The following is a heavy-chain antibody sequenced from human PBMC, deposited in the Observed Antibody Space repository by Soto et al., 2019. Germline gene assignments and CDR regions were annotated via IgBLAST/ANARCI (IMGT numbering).Heavy chain of an antibody. CDR1: GFTFGDYA. J-gene: IGHJ4*02. D-gene: IGHD3-22*01. CDR3: AKAPDYYDSSGYSLFFDY. V-gene: IGHV3-9*01. Sequence: GGSLRLSCAASGFTFGDYAMHWVRQAPGKGLEWVSGISWNSGSIGYADSVKGRFTISRDNAKNSLYLQMNSLRAEDTALYYCAKAPDYYDSSGYSLFFDYWGQGTLVTVSS. CDR2: ISWNSGSI.